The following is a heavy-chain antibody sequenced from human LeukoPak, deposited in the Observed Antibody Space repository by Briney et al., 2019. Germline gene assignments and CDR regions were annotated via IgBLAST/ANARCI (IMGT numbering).Heavy chain of an antibody. Sequence: GESLKISCKGSGYNFASYWIGWVRQMPGKGLEWTGIINPADSDTRYSPSFQGQVTISADKSISTAYLQWSSLKASDTAMYYCARLRPTTVTNWFDPWGQGTLVTVSS. V-gene: IGHV5-51*01. CDR2: INPADSDT. D-gene: IGHD4-11*01. CDR3: ARLRPTTVTNWFDP. CDR1: GYNFASYW. J-gene: IGHJ5*02.